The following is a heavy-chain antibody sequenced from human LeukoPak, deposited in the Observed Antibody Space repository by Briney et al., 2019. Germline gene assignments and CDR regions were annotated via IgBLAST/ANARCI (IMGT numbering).Heavy chain of an antibody. CDR2: IYYSGST. D-gene: IGHD3-9*01. V-gene: IGHV4-61*01. CDR3: ASHQEIRYDILTGYHFDY. CDR1: GGSTSSSSYY. J-gene: IGHJ4*02. Sequence: SETLSLTCTVSGGSTSSSSYYWSWIRQPPGKGLEWIGYIYYSGSTNYNPSLKSRVTISVDTSKNQFSLKLSSVTAADTAVYYCASHQEIRYDILTGYHFDYWGQGTLVTVSS.